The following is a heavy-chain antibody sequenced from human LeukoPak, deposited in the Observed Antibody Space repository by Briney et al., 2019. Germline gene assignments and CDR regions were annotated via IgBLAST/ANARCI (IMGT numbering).Heavy chain of an antibody. Sequence: PGRSLRLSCAGSGFTLSGYGMHWVRQAPGKGLEWVTGIAYDGSRKHYADSVKGRFTISRDNSRNTMDLQMNSLRVEDTAVYHCTRYDSSRFDPWGQGTLVIVSS. CDR2: IAYDGSRK. CDR1: GFTLSGYG. CDR3: TRYDSSRFDP. D-gene: IGHD3-3*01. V-gene: IGHV3-30*03. J-gene: IGHJ5*02.